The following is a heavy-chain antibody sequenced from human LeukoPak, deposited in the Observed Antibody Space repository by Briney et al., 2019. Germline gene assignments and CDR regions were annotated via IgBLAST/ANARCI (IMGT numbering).Heavy chain of an antibody. CDR2: IYSSGST. D-gene: IGHD1-26*01. J-gene: IGHJ4*02. V-gene: IGHV4-4*07. CDR1: GGSINSYY. CDR3: ARAREWELLGYFDY. Sequence: SETLSLTCTVSGGSINSYYWSWIRQPAGKGLEWIGRIYSSGSTNYNPSLKSRVTMSVDTSKNHFSLNLSSVTAADTAVYYCARAREWELLGYFDYWGQGTLVTVSS.